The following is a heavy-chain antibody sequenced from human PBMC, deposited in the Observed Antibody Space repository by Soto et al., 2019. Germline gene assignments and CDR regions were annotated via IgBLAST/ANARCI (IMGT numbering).Heavy chain of an antibody. J-gene: IGHJ4*02. Sequence: GGSLRLSCAASGFTFSNSEMFWVRQAPGKGLEWVSKINYSGSNIYYSKSVKGRFTISRDNAKNSLSLQMNSLTDEDTAIYYCASESLCGADCYFFEYWGPGTLVTVSS. CDR3: ASESLCGADCYFFEY. CDR1: GFTFSNSE. V-gene: IGHV3-48*03. CDR2: INYSGSNI. D-gene: IGHD2-21*02.